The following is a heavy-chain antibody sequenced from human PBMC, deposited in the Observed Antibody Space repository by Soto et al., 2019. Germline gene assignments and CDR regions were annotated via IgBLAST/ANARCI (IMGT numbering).Heavy chain of an antibody. CDR2: ISGSGGSP. J-gene: IGHJ6*02. CDR3: AKYKRGATQTQSYYYGMDV. D-gene: IGHD1-1*01. V-gene: IGHV3-23*01. CDR1: GLTFSSYA. Sequence: GGSLRLSCAASGLTFSSYAMSWVRQAPGKGLEWVSAISGSGGSPYYADSVKGRFTISRDNSKNTLYLQMNSLRAEDTAVYYCAKYKRGATQTQSYYYGMDVWGQGTTVTVSS.